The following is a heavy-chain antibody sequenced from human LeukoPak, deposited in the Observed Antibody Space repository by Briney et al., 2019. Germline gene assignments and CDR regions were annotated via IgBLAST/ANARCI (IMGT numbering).Heavy chain of an antibody. V-gene: IGHV4-61*07. Sequence: WIRQPPGKGLEWIGYIHYSGSTNYNPSLKSRVTISVDTSKNQFSLKLSSVTAADTAVYYCARHGGDSGVDAFDIWGLGTMVTVSS. J-gene: IGHJ3*02. CDR2: IHYSGST. D-gene: IGHD4-23*01. CDR3: ARHGGDSGVDAFDI.